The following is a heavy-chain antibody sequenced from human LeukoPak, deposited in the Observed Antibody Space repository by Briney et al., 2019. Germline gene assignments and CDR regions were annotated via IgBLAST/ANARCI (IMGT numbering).Heavy chain of an antibody. CDR3: ATSTALGTGWFDP. J-gene: IGHJ5*02. D-gene: IGHD1-1*01. CDR2: IYNTGST. CDR1: GGSIRGHY. Sequence: SETLSLTCTVSGGSIRGHYWSWIRQPPGKGLEWIGYIYNTGSTDYNPSLKSRVTISVDTSKNQFSLNLNSVTAADTAVYYCATSTALGTGWFDPWGQGTLVTVSS. V-gene: IGHV4-59*08.